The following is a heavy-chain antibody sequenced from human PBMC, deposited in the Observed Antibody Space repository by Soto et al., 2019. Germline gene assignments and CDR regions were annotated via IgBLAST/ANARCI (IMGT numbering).Heavy chain of an antibody. J-gene: IGHJ2*01. CDR2: IYNSGNT. CDR1: GGSISDDN. Sequence: QVQLQESGPGLVKPSETLSLTCTVSGGSISDDNWSWIRQTPEKGLEWIGCIYNSGNTNYNPSLKSRVTISVDTSKRQFSLKLSSVTAADTAMYYCARDRTDVYKRCFDLWGRGTLVTVSP. V-gene: IGHV4-59*01. CDR3: ARDRTDVYKRCFDL. D-gene: IGHD1-1*01.